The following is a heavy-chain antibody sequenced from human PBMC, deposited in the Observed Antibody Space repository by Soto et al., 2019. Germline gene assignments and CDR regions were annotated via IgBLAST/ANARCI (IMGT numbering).Heavy chain of an antibody. CDR3: ATCSGTYSYIDY. J-gene: IGHJ4*02. D-gene: IGHD1-26*01. CDR1: GFTFSSYE. V-gene: IGHV3-48*03. CDR2: ISSSGSTI. Sequence: EVQLVESGGGLVQPGGSLRLSCAASGFTFSSYEMNWVRQAPGKGLEWVSYISSSGSTIYYADSVEGRFTISRDNAENSLFLQMNSLRAEDTAVYYCATCSGTYSYIDYWGQGTLVTVSS.